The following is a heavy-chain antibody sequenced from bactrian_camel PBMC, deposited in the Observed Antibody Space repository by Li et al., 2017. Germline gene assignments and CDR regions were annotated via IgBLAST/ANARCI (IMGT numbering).Heavy chain of an antibody. J-gene: IGHJ4*01. CDR1: GFTLSDTD. Sequence: VQLVESGGGLVQPGGSLTLSCAASGFTLSDTDMTWVRQDPRKGLEWVSAIDSGTTTYYAESVKGRFTISADSAMNTVYLQMDSLNSEDTAVYYCVGAIWVSADALSQGTQVTVS. CDR2: IDSGTTT. V-gene: IGHV3S40*01. D-gene: IGHD3*01.